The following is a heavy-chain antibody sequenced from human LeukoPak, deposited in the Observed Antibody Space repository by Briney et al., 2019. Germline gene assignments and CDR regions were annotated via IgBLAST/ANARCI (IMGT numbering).Heavy chain of an antibody. Sequence: SETLSLTCTVSNGSISSYYWSWLRQPPGKGLEWIGYTYYSGSTKYNPSLKSRVTISVDTSKNQFSLNLSSVTAADTAVYYCARHSSGPFYYFDYWGQGTLVTVSS. J-gene: IGHJ4*02. CDR2: TYYSGST. CDR3: ARHSSGPFYYFDY. D-gene: IGHD6-19*01. V-gene: IGHV4-59*08. CDR1: NGSISSYY.